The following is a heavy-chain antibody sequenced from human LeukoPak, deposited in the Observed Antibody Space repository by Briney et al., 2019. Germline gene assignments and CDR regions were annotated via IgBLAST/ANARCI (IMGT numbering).Heavy chain of an antibody. D-gene: IGHD1-26*01. J-gene: IGHJ6*02. CDR2: IYYSGST. CDR3: ARGGISVAGATHYYYGMDV. CDR1: GGSISSSSYY. V-gene: IGHV4-39*07. Sequence: SETLSLTCTVSGGSISSSSYYWGRIRQPPGKGLEWIGSIYYSGSTYYNPSLKSRVTISVDTFKNQFSLKLSSVTAADTAVYYCARGGISVAGATHYYYGMDVWGQGTTVTVSS.